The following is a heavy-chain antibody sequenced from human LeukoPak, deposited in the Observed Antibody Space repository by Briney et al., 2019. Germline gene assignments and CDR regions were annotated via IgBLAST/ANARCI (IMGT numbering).Heavy chain of an antibody. Sequence: GGSLRLSYAASGLTFSSYAMNWVRQAPGKGLEWVSVIGAGGAFTHYADSVKGRFTISSDNSKNTLYLQMNSLRAEDTALYFCAKESNAFDIWGQGTMVTVSS. J-gene: IGHJ3*02. V-gene: IGHV3-23*01. CDR1: GLTFSSYA. CDR3: AKESNAFDI. CDR2: IGAGGAFT.